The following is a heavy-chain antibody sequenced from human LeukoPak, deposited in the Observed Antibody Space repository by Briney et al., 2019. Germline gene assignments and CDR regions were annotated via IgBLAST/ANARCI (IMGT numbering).Heavy chain of an antibody. J-gene: IGHJ4*02. Sequence: GASVKVSCKASGYTFTGYYMHWVRQAPGQGLEWMGWINPNSGGTNYAQKFQGWVTMTRDTSISTAYMELSRLRSDDTAVYYCARGGLGDLKSQQWLVQPWGQFDYWGQGTLVTVSS. D-gene: IGHD6-19*01. CDR1: GYTFTGYY. V-gene: IGHV1-2*04. CDR2: INPNSGGT. CDR3: ARGGLGDLKSQQWLVQPWGQFDY.